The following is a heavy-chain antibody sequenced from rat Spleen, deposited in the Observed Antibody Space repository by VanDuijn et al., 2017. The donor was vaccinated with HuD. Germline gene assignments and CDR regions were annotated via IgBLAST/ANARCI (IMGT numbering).Heavy chain of an antibody. CDR2: ISTSGGRT. CDR1: GFTFNNYW. Sequence: EVQLVESGGGLVQPGRSLKLSCVASGFTFNNYWMTWIRQAPGKGLEWVASISTSGGRTYYRDSVKGRFSVSRDNAKSTLYLQMDSLRSEDTATYYCARHPGGYFDYWGQGVMVTVSS. J-gene: IGHJ2*01. V-gene: IGHV5-31*01. CDR3: ARHPGGYFDY.